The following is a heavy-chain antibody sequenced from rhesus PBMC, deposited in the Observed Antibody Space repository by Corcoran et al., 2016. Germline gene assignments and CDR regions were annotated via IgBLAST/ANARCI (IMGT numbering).Heavy chain of an antibody. CDR1: GGSISGYSY. Sequence: QVQLQESGPGLVKPSETLSLTCAVSGGSISGYSYWSWIRQPPGKGLEWIGRIYGSGGSNYLNPSLKSRGTLSVDTSKNQFSLKLSSVTAADTAVYYCASDLNYYDSGPKLDYWGQGVLVTVSS. D-gene: IGHD3-28*01. CDR2: IYGSGGSN. V-gene: IGHV4S14*01. J-gene: IGHJ4*01. CDR3: ASDLNYYDSGPKLDY.